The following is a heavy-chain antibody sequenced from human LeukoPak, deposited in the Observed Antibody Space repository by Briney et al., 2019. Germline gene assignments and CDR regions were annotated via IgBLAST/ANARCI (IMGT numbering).Heavy chain of an antibody. CDR3: ARVTAGVFGMDL. J-gene: IGHJ6*02. Sequence: SQTLSLTCAISGDSVSGNNVAWNWIRQSPSRGLEWLGRTYYRSRWYNEYAISVKSRITINSDTSKNQFSLQLNSVTAEDTAVYYCARVTAGVFGMDLWGQGTTVSVSS. V-gene: IGHV6-1*01. CDR1: GDSVSGNNVA. D-gene: IGHD2-21*02. CDR2: TYYRSRWYN.